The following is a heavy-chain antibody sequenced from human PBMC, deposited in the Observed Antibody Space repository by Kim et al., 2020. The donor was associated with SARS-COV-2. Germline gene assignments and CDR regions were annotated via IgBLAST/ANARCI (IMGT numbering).Heavy chain of an antibody. Sequence: GGSLRLSCAASGFTFSDYYMSWIRQAPGKGLEWVSYISSSSSYTNYADSVKGRFTISRDNAKNSLYLQMNSLRAEDTAVYYCARDSSHDYGDYAPGYYYYGMDVWGQGTTVTVSS. D-gene: IGHD4-17*01. V-gene: IGHV3-11*05. J-gene: IGHJ6*02. CDR3: ARDSSHDYGDYAPGYYYYGMDV. CDR1: GFTFSDYY. CDR2: ISSSSSYT.